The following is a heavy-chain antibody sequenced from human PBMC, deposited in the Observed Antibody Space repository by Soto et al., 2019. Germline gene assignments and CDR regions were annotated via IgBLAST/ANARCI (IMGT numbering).Heavy chain of an antibody. J-gene: IGHJ4*02. D-gene: IGHD6-6*01. CDR3: ARDRSNSPDFFDF. V-gene: IGHV4-30-4*01. CDR2: IYYTGST. Sequence: QVQLQESGPGLVKPSQTLSLTCTVSGGSISSDDHYWTWIRQPPGKGLEWIGYIYYTGSTNYNPSLKIRVTISMDTSKNQFSLKVNSVTAADTAVYYCARDRSNSPDFFDFWGQGTLVTVSS. CDR1: GGSISSDDHY.